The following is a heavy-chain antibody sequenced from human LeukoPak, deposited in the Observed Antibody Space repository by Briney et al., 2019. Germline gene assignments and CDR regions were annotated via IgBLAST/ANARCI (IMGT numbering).Heavy chain of an antibody. V-gene: IGHV3-43*02. CDR1: GFTFDDYP. CDR2: ISGDGATT. Sequence: AGGSLRLSCAASGFTFDDYPMHWVRQGPGKGLEWLSLISGDGATTYYADSAKGRFTISRDNIKNSLYLQMNSLRTEDTALYYCAKDYYWGQGTLVTVSS. J-gene: IGHJ4*02. CDR3: AKDYY.